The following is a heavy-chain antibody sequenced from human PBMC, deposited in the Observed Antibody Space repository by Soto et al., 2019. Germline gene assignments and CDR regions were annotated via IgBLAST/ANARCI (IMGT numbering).Heavy chain of an antibody. D-gene: IGHD2-2*01. CDR2: ISSSSTYI. J-gene: IGHJ2*01. Sequence: EVQLVESGGGLVKPGGSLRLSCAASGFTFSSYSMNWVRQAPGKGLEWVSSISSSSTYIYYADSVKGRFTISRDNAKNSLYVQVNSLRAEDTAVYYCARSVIVPAVGYWYFDLWGRGTLVTVSS. V-gene: IGHV3-21*01. CDR1: GFTFSSYS. CDR3: ARSVIVPAVGYWYFDL.